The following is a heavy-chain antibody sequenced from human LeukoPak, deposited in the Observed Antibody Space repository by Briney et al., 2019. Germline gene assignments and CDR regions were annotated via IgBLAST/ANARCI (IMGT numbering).Heavy chain of an antibody. CDR3: ARGSQWYDRTYLEY. D-gene: IGHD2-15*01. Sequence: ASVKVSCKASGYTFTGKYLHWVRQAPGQGLEWMGWINPNSGATNYAQKFQGRVTMTRDTSINTAFMEMSSLISDDTAVYYRARGSQWYDRTYLEYWGQGTLVTVSS. J-gene: IGHJ4*02. V-gene: IGHV1-2*02. CDR2: INPNSGAT. CDR1: GYTFTGKY.